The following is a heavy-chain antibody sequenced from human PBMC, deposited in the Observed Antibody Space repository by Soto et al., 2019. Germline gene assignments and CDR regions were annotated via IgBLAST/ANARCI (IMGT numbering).Heavy chain of an antibody. V-gene: IGHV3-30*18. Sequence: GGSLRLSCAASGFTFSSYGMHWVRQAPGKGLEWVAVISYDGSNKYYADSGKGRFTISRDNSKNTLYLQMNSLRAEDTAVYYCAKDIYAEVAGPFDYWGQGTLVTVSS. J-gene: IGHJ4*02. CDR3: AKDIYAEVAGPFDY. CDR2: ISYDGSNK. D-gene: IGHD6-19*01. CDR1: GFTFSSYG.